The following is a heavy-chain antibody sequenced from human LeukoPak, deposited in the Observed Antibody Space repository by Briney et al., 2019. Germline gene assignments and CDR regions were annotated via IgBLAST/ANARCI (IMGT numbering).Heavy chain of an antibody. CDR2: IYYSGST. J-gene: IGHJ4*02. CDR1: GGSISSYY. D-gene: IGHD3-22*01. CDR3: ARLHYDSSGYYYFDK. V-gene: IGHV4-59*01. Sequence: SETLSLTCTVSGGSISSYYWSWIRQPPGKGLEWIGYIYYSGSTNYNPSLKSRVTISVDTSKNQFSLKLSSVTAADTAVYYCARLHYDSSGYYYFDKWGQGTLVTVSS.